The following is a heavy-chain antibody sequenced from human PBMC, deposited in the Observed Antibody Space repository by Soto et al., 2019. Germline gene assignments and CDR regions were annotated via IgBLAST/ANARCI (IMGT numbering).Heavy chain of an antibody. J-gene: IGHJ3*01. V-gene: IGHV1-8*01. Sequence: QVQLVQSGAEVKKPGASVQVSCKASGLAFPIDDIIWVRQTIGQGLEFMGWMNPSGRNTGYAQKFQGRAPFTRRTTTSTAYMNLSGLRSEAPAVYYFTIYRTKVPVAFDVWGQGTMVAVSS. CDR1: GLAFPIDD. CDR2: MNPSGRNT. CDR3: TIYRTKVPVAFDV. D-gene: IGHD3-10*01.